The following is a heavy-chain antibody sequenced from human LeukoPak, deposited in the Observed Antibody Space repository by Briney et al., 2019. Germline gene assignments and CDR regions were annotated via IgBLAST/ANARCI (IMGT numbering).Heavy chain of an antibody. Sequence: GGSLRLSCAASGFTFSSHWMHWVRQAPGKGLVWVSRIHDDGTTTNYADSVKGRFTISRDNAKNTLYLQMNSLRAEDTAVYYCAIVYAVPDKRNALDMWAKGQWSPSPQ. V-gene: IGHV3-74*01. CDR1: GFTFSSHW. CDR2: IHDDGTTT. J-gene: IGHJ3*02. CDR3: AIVYAVPDKRNALDM. D-gene: IGHD2-8*01.